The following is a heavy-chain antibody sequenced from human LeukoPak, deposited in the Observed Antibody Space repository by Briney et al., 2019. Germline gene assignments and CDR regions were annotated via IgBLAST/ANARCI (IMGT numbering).Heavy chain of an antibody. D-gene: IGHD3-10*01. CDR1: GGSFSGYY. Sequence: SETLSLTCAVYGGSFSGYYWSWIRQPPGKGLEWIGEINHSGSTNYNPSLKSRVTISVHTSQNQFSLKLNSVTAADTAVYYCASYGSGSYRFDPWGQGTLVTVSS. CDR2: INHSGST. CDR3: ASYGSGSYRFDP. V-gene: IGHV4-34*01. J-gene: IGHJ5*02.